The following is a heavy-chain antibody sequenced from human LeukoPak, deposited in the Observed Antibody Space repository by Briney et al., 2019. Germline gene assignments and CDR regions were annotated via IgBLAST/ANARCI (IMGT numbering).Heavy chain of an antibody. CDR1: GGSFSGYY. J-gene: IGHJ2*01. D-gene: IGHD3-3*01. CDR2: INHSGST. CDR3: ARRLWVGVVIRTGYFDL. Sequence: SETLSLTCAVYGGSFSGYYWSWIRQPPGKGLEWIGEINHSGSTNYNPSLKSRVTISVDTSKNQFSLKLSSVTAADTAVYYCARRLWVGVVIRTGYFDLWGRGTLVTVSS. V-gene: IGHV4-34*01.